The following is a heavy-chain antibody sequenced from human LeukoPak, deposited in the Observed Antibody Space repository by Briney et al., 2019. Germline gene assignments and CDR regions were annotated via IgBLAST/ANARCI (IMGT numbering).Heavy chain of an antibody. V-gene: IGHV3-23*01. Sequence: TGGSLRLSCAASGFTFSSYAMSWVRQAPGKGLEWVSAISGRGGSTYYADSVKGRFTISRDNSKNTLYLQMNSLRAEDTAVYYCAKVRRTAMGLLFDYWGQGTLVTVSS. CDR2: ISGRGGST. CDR1: GFTFSSYA. CDR3: AKVRRTAMGLLFDY. J-gene: IGHJ4*02. D-gene: IGHD5-18*01.